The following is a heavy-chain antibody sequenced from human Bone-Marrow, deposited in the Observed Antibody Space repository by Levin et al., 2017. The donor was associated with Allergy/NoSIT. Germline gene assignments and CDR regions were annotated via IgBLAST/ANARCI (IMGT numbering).Heavy chain of an antibody. CDR3: ARDRDNWFSWYFDL. CDR1: GFTFSSNA. V-gene: IGHV3-30*04. D-gene: IGHD1-1*01. J-gene: IGHJ2*01. Sequence: GGSLRLSCAASGFTFSSNAMYWVRQAPGKGLDWVSVISYDGSNEYYADSVKGRFTISRDNSKNTLYLQMNSLRAEDTAVYYCARDRDNWFSWYFDLWGRGTLVTVSS. CDR2: ISYDGSNE.